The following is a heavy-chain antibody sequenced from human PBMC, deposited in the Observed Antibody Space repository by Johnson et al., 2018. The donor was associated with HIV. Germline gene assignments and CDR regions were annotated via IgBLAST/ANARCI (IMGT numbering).Heavy chain of an antibody. CDR1: GFSFSPYW. J-gene: IGHJ3*02. V-gene: IGHV3-30*03. CDR3: ARDGKVGATPRRAFDI. CDR2: ISSDGSKK. Sequence: QVQLVESGGGVVQPGGSLRLSCAASGFSFSPYWLHWVRQTPGKGLEWVAAISSDGSKKYYADSVKRRFTLSRDNSKNTLYLQMNSLRAEATAVYYCARDGKVGATPRRAFDIWGQGTMVTVSS. D-gene: IGHD1-26*01.